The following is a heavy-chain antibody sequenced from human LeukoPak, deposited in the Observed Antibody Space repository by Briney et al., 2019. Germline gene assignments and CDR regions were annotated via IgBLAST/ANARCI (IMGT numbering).Heavy chain of an antibody. V-gene: IGHV3-48*02. CDR2: ISSSSSTI. CDR3: ARDLKYYYGSGSLDY. CDR1: GFTFSSYG. D-gene: IGHD3-10*01. Sequence: GGSLRLSCAASGFTFSSYGMNWVRQAPGKGLEWVSYISSSSSTIYYADSVKGRFTISRDNAKNSLYLQMNSLRDEDTAVYYCARDLKYYYGSGSLDYWGQGTLVTVSS. J-gene: IGHJ4*02.